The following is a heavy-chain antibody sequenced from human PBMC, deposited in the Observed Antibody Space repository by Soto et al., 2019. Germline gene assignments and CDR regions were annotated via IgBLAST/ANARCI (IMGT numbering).Heavy chain of an antibody. V-gene: IGHV3-23*01. J-gene: IGHJ4*02. CDR1: GFTFSTYW. CDR3: TRPAAAGTLGFDY. Sequence: PGGSLRLSCAASGFTFSTYWMSWVRQAPGKGLEWVSAISGSGGSTYYVDSVKGRFTISRDNSKNTLYLQMNSLKTEDTAVYYCTRPAAAGTLGFDYWGQGTLVTVS. D-gene: IGHD6-13*01. CDR2: ISGSGGST.